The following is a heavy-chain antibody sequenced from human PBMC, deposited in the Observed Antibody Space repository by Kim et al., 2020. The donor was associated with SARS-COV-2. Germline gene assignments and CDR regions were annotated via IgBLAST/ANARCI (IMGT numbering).Heavy chain of an antibody. CDR2: INAGNGNT. D-gene: IGHD6-13*01. J-gene: IGHJ4*02. CDR1: GYTFTSYA. CDR3: ARDLWGPIAAAGTMVDY. Sequence: ASVKVSCKASGYTFTSYAMHWVRQAPGQRLEWMGWINAGNGNTKYSQKFQGRVTITRDTSASTAYMELSSLRSEDTAVYYCARDLWGPIAAAGTMVDYWGQGTLVTVSS. V-gene: IGHV1-3*01.